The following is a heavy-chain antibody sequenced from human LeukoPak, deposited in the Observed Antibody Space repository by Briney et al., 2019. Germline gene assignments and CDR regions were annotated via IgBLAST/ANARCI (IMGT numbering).Heavy chain of an antibody. J-gene: IGHJ4*02. V-gene: IGHV4-61*02. Sequence: PSETLSLTCTVSGGSISSGSYYWSWIRQPAGQGLEYIGRMYTSGSTNYTPSLKSRVTISVDTSKNQFSLKLSSVTAADTAVYYRARRSVRGVIRYWGQGTLVTVSS. D-gene: IGHD3-10*01. CDR3: ARRSVRGVIRY. CDR2: MYTSGST. CDR1: GGSISSGSYY.